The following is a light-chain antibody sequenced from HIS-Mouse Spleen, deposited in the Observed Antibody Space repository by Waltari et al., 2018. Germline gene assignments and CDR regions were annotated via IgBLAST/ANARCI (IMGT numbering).Light chain of an antibody. Sequence: SYDLTPPPSVSVSPGKKARNTFSGDAFASQYAYWFPQKPGQAPVLGIYKDRERPSGIPGRFSGSSSGTTVTLTISGVQAEDEADYYCQSADSSGTYVVFGGGTKLTVL. CDR3: QSADSSGTYVV. CDR1: AFASQY. V-gene: IGLV3-25*03. CDR2: KDR. J-gene: IGLJ2*01.